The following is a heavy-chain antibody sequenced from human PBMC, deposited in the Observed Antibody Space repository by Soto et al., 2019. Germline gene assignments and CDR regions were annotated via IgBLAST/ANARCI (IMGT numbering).Heavy chain of an antibody. CDR1: GYTFTSYA. CDR2: INAGNGNT. J-gene: IGHJ4*02. D-gene: IGHD2-21*02. CDR3: ARSIVVVTALDY. V-gene: IGHV1-3*05. Sequence: QVQLVQSGAEEKKPGASVKVSCKASGYTFTSYAMHWVRQAPGQRLEWMGWINAGNGNTKYSQKFKGXVAIPRXXSASTAYMELSSLRSEDTAVYYCARSIVVVTALDYWGQGTLVTVSS.